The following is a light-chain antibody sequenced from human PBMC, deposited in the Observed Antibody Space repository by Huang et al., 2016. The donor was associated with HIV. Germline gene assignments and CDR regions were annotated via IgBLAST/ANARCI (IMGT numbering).Light chain of an antibody. J-gene: IGKJ1*01. Sequence: DIQMTQSPASLSASVGDRVTITCRATQSISNYVNWYQQKPGNAPPLLIDGASTLQSWLPSSFSGCGSGTAFTLTISSLQPEAFTSYYCQQSYNTPPTFGQGTKVEI. CDR2: GAS. CDR1: QSISNY. V-gene: IGKV1-39*01. CDR3: QQSYNTPPT.